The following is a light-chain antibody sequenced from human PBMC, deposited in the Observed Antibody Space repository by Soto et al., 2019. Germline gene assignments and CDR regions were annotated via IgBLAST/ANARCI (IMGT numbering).Light chain of an antibody. V-gene: IGKV3-15*01. CDR1: QSINSD. J-gene: IGKJ4*01. CDR2: GAS. CDR3: QQYNYWPVT. Sequence: EIVMTQSPATLAVSPGETTRLSCRASQSINSDVAWYQQKRGQTPRLLIHGASTRATGIAARFSGSGSGTEFTLTISGLQSEDVATYYCQQYNYWPVTFGGGTKVEIK.